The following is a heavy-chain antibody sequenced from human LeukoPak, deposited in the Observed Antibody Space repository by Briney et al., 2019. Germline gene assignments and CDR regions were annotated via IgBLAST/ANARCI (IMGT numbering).Heavy chain of an antibody. J-gene: IGHJ6*02. CDR2: IYYSGST. CDR3: ARDVRSSSSWYGMDV. CDR1: GGSISRGGYY. D-gene: IGHD6-13*01. V-gene: IGHV4-31*03. Sequence: PSQTLSLTCTVSGGSISRGGYYWSWIRQHPGKGLEWIGYIYYSGSTYYNPSLKSRVTISVDTSKNQFSLKLSSVTAADTAVYYCARDVRSSSSWYGMDVWGQGTTVTVSS.